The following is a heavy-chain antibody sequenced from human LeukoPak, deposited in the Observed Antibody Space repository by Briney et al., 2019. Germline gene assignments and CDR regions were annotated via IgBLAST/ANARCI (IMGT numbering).Heavy chain of an antibody. CDR2: LSYDGSNK. CDR3: VTVLAAGVFTY. V-gene: IGHV3-30-3*01. J-gene: IGHJ4*02. Sequence: GGSLRLSCAASGFTFSSYAMHWVRQAPGKWLEWVAVLSYDGSNKYYADSVKGRFTISRDNSKNTLYLQMNSLRAEDTAVYYCVTVLAAGVFTYWGQGTLVTVSS. CDR1: GFTFSSYA. D-gene: IGHD6-13*01.